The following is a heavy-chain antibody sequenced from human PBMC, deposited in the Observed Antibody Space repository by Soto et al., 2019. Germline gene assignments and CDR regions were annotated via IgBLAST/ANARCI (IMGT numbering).Heavy chain of an antibody. D-gene: IGHD4-17*01. J-gene: IGHJ4*02. CDR1: GGSISSSSYY. CDR3: ARALLMVTTAINY. CDR2: IYYSGST. V-gene: IGHV4-39*01. Sequence: SETLSLTCTVSGGSISSSSYYWGWIRQPPGKGLEWIGSIYYSGSTYYNPSLKSRVTISVDTSKNQFSLKLSSVTAADTAVYYCARALLMVTTAINYWGQGTLVTVSS.